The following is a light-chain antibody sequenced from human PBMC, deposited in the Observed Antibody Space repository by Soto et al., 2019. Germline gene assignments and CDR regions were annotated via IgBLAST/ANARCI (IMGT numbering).Light chain of an antibody. CDR2: DVI. CDR3: SSYTSSSTYV. V-gene: IGLV2-14*01. J-gene: IGLJ1*01. Sequence: QSALTQPASVSGSPGQSITISCTGTSSDVGGYNYVSWYQQRPGKAPKLMIYDVINRPSGVSNRFSGSKSGNTASLTISGLQAEDEADYYCSSYTSSSTYVFGTGTKVTVL. CDR1: SSDVGGYNY.